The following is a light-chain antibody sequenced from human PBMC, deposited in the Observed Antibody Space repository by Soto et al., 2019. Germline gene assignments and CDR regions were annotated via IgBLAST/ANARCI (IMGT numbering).Light chain of an antibody. J-gene: IGKJ1*01. V-gene: IGKV1-39*01. CDR2: AAS. CDR3: QQSYSTLSWT. Sequence: DIQMPQSPSSLSASVGDRVAITCRASQSISSYLNWYQQKPVKAPKVLIYAASNLQSGVPSRFSGSGSGTEFTLTISSLQPEDFATYYCQQSYSTLSWTFGQGTKVDIK. CDR1: QSISSY.